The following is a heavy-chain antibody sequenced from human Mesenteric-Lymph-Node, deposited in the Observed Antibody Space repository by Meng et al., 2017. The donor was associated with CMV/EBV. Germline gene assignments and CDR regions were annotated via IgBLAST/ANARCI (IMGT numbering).Heavy chain of an antibody. J-gene: IGHJ3*02. D-gene: IGHD2-2*01. V-gene: IGHV1-2*02. CDR2: INPNSGGT. CDR1: GYTFTGYY. CDR3: ARREVGDIVVVPAAIVGAFDI. Sequence: ASVKVSCKASGYTFTGYYMHWVRQAPGQGLEWMGWINPNSGGTNYAQKFQGRVTMTRDTSISTAYMELSRLRSDDTAVYYCARREVGDIVVVPAAIVGAFDIWGQGTMVTVSS.